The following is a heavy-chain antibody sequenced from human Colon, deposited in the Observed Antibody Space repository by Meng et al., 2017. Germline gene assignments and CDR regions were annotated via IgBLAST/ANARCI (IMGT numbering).Heavy chain of an antibody. CDR3: AHSPQGYFDY. CDR1: GFSLTPSGVS. Sequence: QITLKETGPALVKPTQTVTLPCNLSGFSLTPSGVSVAWIHQPPGEALEWLALIYWDDDKRYSPSLKNRLAITKDTSKNQVVLTMTNMDPMDTGTYYCAHSPQGYFDYWGPGTLVTVSS. J-gene: IGHJ4*02. V-gene: IGHV2-5*02. CDR2: IYWDDDK.